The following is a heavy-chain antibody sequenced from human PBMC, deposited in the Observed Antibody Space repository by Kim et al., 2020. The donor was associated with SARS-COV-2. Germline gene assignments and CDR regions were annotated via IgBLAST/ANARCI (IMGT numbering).Heavy chain of an antibody. D-gene: IGHD2-15*01. Sequence: KGRFTSSRDNSKNTLYLQMSSLRAEDTAVYYCVKVPDIVVVVASQDAFDIWGQGTMVTVSS. V-gene: IGHV3-64D*06. CDR3: VKVPDIVVVVASQDAFDI. J-gene: IGHJ3*02.